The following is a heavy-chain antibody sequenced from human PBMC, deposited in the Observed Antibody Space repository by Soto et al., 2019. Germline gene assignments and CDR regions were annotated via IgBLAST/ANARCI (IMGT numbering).Heavy chain of an antibody. CDR2: ISGSDGLT. D-gene: IGHD1-26*01. J-gene: IGHJ4*02. CDR1: GFTYSSYA. Sequence: VGFLRLSCAAFGFTYSSYAMIWVRQPPGRGLEWVSAISGSDGLTHYPDSVKGRLTISRDNSKNTLYLQMNSLRVEDTAVYYCAKTGTVGALGNCDYWGQGTQVTVSS. V-gene: IGHV3-23*01. CDR3: AKTGTVGALGNCDY.